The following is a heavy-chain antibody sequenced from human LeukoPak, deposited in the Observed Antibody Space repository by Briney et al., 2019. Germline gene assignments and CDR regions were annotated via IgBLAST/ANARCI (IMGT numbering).Heavy chain of an antibody. D-gene: IGHD6-13*01. V-gene: IGHV1-18*01. CDR2: ISAYNGNT. CDR3: ARVPGIAAAGTAPYYYYYMDV. J-gene: IGHJ6*02. CDR1: GYTFTSYG. Sequence: GASVKVSCKASGYTFTSYGSSWVRQAPGQGLEWMGWISAYNGNTNYAQKLQGRVTMTTDTSTSTAYMELRSLRSDDTAVYYCARVPGIAAAGTAPYYYYYMDVWGRGTTVTVSS.